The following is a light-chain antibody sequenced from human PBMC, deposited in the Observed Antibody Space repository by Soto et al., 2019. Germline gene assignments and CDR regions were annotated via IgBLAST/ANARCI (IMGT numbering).Light chain of an antibody. Sequence: QSVLTQPASVSGSPGQSITISCTGTSSDVGGYKYVSWYQQHPDKAPKHIIFEVSNRPSGISSRFSGSKSGNTASLTISGLQSEYEADYYCASYTSSSTSVIFGRGTKLTVL. V-gene: IGLV2-14*01. CDR2: EVS. CDR1: SSDVGGYKY. CDR3: ASYTSSSTSVI. J-gene: IGLJ2*01.